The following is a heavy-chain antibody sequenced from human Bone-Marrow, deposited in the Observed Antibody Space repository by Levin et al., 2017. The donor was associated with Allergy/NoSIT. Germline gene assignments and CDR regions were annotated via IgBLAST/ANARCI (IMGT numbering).Heavy chain of an antibody. CDR3: AKSKHDSSGYAPFDY. V-gene: IGHV3-30*18. D-gene: IGHD3-22*01. Sequence: GGSLRLSCAASGFTFRSYGMHWVRQAPGKGLEWVAVISYDGSNKYYADSVKGRFTISRDNSKNTLYLQMNSLRAEDTAVYYCAKSKHDSSGYAPFDYWGQGTLVTVSS. CDR1: GFTFRSYG. CDR2: ISYDGSNK. J-gene: IGHJ4*02.